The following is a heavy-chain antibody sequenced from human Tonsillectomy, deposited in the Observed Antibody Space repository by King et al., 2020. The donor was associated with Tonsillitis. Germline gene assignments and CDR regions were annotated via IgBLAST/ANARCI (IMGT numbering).Heavy chain of an antibody. CDR1: GGSISSYY. J-gene: IGHJ4*02. V-gene: IGHV4-59*01. Sequence: VQLQESGPGLVKPSETLSLTCTVSGGSISSYYWSWIRQPPGKGLEWIGYIYYSGSTNYNPSLKSRVTISVDTSKNLFSLKLSSVTAADTAVYYCARDQNYYDSSGYYRGGFDYWGQGTLVTVSS. CDR2: IYYSGST. CDR3: ARDQNYYDSSGYYRGGFDY. D-gene: IGHD3-22*01.